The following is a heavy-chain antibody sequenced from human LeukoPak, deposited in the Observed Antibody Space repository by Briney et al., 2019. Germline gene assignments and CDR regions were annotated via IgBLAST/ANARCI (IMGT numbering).Heavy chain of an antibody. J-gene: IGHJ5*02. CDR3: ARGIARGYCSSTSCLYGVNWFDP. CDR1: GGSFSGYY. V-gene: IGHV4-34*01. D-gene: IGHD2-2*01. Sequence: SETLSLTCAVYGGSFSGYYWSWIRQPPGKGLGWIGEINHSGSTNYNPSLESRVTISVDTSKNQFSLKLSSVTAADTAVYYCARGIARGYCSSTSCLYGVNWFDPWGQGTLVTVSS. CDR2: INHSGST.